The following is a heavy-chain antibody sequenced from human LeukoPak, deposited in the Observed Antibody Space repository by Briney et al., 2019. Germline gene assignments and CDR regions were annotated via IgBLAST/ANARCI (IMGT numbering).Heavy chain of an antibody. CDR3: ARGTMIVSAWFDP. CDR2: IYYSGST. Sequence: SETLSLTCTVSGGSISSSSYYWGWIRQPPGKGLEWIGYIYYSGSTNYNPSLKSRVTISVDTSKNQFSLKLSSVTAADTAVYYCARGTMIVSAWFDPWGQGTLVTVSS. V-gene: IGHV4-61*05. CDR1: GGSISSSSYY. J-gene: IGHJ5*02. D-gene: IGHD3-22*01.